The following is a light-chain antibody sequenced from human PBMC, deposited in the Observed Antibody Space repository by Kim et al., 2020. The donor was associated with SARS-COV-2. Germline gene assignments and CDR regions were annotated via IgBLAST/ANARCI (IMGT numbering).Light chain of an antibody. CDR3: VIWHSSTWV. Sequence: LTCALRSGVNVGAYRINWYQQKPGSPPQFRLRYNSASDKQQGSGVPSRFSGSKDASANAGILLISGLQSEDEADYYCVIWHSSTWVFGGGTQLTVL. CDR1: SGVNVGAYR. CDR2: YNSASDK. J-gene: IGLJ3*02. V-gene: IGLV5-45*02.